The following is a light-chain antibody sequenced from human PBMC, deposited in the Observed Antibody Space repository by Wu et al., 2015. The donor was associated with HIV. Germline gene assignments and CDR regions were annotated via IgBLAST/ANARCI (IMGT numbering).Light chain of an antibody. V-gene: IGKV3-15*01. CDR2: GAS. Sequence: EIVMTQSPATLSVSPGERATLSCRASQSVSSNLAWYQQKPGQAPRLLIYGASTRATGIPARFSGSGSGTEFTLTISRLETEDFAVYYCQQRRHWPPITFGQGTRLDIK. CDR1: QSVSSN. CDR3: QQRRHWPPIT. J-gene: IGKJ5*01.